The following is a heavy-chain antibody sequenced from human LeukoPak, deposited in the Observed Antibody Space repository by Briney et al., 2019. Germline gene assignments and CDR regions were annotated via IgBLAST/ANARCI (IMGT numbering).Heavy chain of an antibody. D-gene: IGHD3-22*01. J-gene: IGHJ4*02. CDR2: IYSGGST. CDR1: GFTVSSNY. V-gene: IGHV3-53*01. CDR3: AKVFGDMIVVVIGYFDY. Sequence: GGSLRLSCAASGFTVSSNYLSWVRQAPGKGLEWVSVIYSGGSTYYADSVKGRFTISRDNSKNTLYLQMNSLRAEDTAVYYCAKVFGDMIVVVIGYFDYWGQGTLVTVSS.